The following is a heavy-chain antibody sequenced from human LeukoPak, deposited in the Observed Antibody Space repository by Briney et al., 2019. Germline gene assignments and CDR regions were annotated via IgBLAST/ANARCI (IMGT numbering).Heavy chain of an antibody. CDR2: ISSSSTI. V-gene: IGHV3-48*01. Sequence: GGSLRLSCAASGFTFSSYSMNCVRQAPGKGLEWVSYISSSSTIYYADSVKGRFTISRDNAKNSLYLQMNSLRAEDTAVYYCARDRGGWGDYAFDYWGQGTLVTVSS. D-gene: IGHD4-17*01. J-gene: IGHJ4*02. CDR1: GFTFSSYS. CDR3: ARDRGGWGDYAFDY.